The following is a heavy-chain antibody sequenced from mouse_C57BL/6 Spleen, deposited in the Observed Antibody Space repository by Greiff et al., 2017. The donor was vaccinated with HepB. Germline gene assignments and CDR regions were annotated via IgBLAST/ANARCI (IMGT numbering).Heavy chain of an antibody. Sequence: EVQLVESGGGLVKPGVSLKLSCAASGFSFSSYAMSWVRQTPEKRLEWVATISDGGSYTYYPDNVKGRFTISRDNAKNNLYLQMSHLKSEDTAMYYCARGGIKNAMDYWAQGTSVTVSS. J-gene: IGHJ4*01. V-gene: IGHV5-4*01. CDR3: ARGGIKNAMDY. CDR1: GFSFSSYA. CDR2: ISDGGSYT. D-gene: IGHD2-4*01.